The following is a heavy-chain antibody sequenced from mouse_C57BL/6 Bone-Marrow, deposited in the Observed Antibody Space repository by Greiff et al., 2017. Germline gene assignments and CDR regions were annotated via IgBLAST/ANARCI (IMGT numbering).Heavy chain of an antibody. Sequence: VQLQQSGPELVKPGASVKISCKASGYTFTDYYMNWVKQSHGKSLEWIGDINPNNGGTSYNQKFKGKATLTVDKASSTSYMELLILTSEDSAVYYCARGDYGSSYVFYYWGQGTTLTVSS. V-gene: IGHV1-26*01. CDR1: GYTFTDYY. CDR3: ARGDYGSSYVFYY. D-gene: IGHD1-1*01. J-gene: IGHJ2*01. CDR2: INPNNGGT.